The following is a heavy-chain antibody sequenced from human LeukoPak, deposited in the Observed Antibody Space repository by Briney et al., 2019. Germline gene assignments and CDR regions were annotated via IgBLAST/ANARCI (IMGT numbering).Heavy chain of an antibody. CDR3: AKGDNDILTGYYNSFEY. V-gene: IGHV3-23*01. CDR1: GFTFSSYA. CDR2: ISGSGIST. J-gene: IGHJ4*02. Sequence: RPGGSLRLSCAASGFTFSSYAMTWVRQAPGKGLEWVSTISGSGISTYYADSVKGRFTISRDNSKNTLFVQMNSLRAEDTALYYCAKGDNDILTGYYNSFEYWGRGTLVTVSS. D-gene: IGHD3-9*01.